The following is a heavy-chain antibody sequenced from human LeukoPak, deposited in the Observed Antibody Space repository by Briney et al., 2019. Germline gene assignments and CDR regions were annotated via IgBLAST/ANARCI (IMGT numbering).Heavy chain of an antibody. V-gene: IGHV3-21*01. Sequence: GGSLRLSCAASGFTFSSYSMNWVRQAPGKGLEWVSSIRSSSSYIYYADSVKGRFTISRDNAKNSLYLQMNSLRAEDTAVYYCARDLACSDDSSGYYCGDYWGQGTLVTVSS. CDR2: IRSSSSYI. J-gene: IGHJ4*02. CDR3: ARDLACSDDSSGYYCGDY. CDR1: GFTFSSYS. D-gene: IGHD3-22*01.